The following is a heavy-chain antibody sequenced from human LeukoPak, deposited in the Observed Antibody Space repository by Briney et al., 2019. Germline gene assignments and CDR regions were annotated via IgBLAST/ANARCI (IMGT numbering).Heavy chain of an antibody. CDR1: GGSLSSSTYC. CDR2: ICYSGST. Sequence: SETLSLTCTVSGGSLSSSTYCWGWIRQPPGKGLEWIGSICYSGSTFYNPSLKSRVTLSVDTSKNQFSLKLSSVTAADTAVYYCARSENYIPEDCFNPWGQGTLVTVSS. J-gene: IGHJ5*02. V-gene: IGHV4-39*01. CDR3: ARSENYIPEDCFNP. D-gene: IGHD5-24*01.